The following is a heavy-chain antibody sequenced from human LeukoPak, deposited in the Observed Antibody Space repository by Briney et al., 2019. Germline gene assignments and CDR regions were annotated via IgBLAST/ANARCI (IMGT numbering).Heavy chain of an antibody. Sequence: PGGSLRLSCIGTGFIFGGNAIHWVRQAPGRGLEWVAVIWFDGSKRYYADSVRGRFIISRDNTKSTASLQMNSLRVEDTAVYYCARWGNRALDYWGQGTLVTVSS. CDR2: IWFDGSKR. J-gene: IGHJ4*02. CDR3: ARWGNRALDY. V-gene: IGHV3-33*01. CDR1: GFIFGGNA. D-gene: IGHD7-27*01.